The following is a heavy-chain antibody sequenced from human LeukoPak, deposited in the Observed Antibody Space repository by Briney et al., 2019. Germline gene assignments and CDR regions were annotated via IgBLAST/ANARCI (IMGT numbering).Heavy chain of an antibody. V-gene: IGHV4-59*01. J-gene: IGHJ4*02. Sequence: PSETLSLTCTVSGVSIISYQWSWIRQPPGKGLEWIGFIYSSGTTNSNASLKSRVTISVDTSKNQFSLKLSSVSAADTAVYYCASTGYGSGNSRFDYWGQGTLVTVSS. CDR1: GVSIISYQ. CDR2: IYSSGTT. CDR3: ASTGYGSGNSRFDY. D-gene: IGHD3-10*01.